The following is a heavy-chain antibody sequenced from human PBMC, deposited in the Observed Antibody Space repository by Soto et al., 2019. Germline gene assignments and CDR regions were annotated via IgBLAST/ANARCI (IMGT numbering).Heavy chain of an antibody. CDR1: GYTFTGYY. CDR3: ARVRSRYYGMDV. D-gene: IGHD4-17*01. J-gene: IGHJ6*02. Sequence: ASVKVSRKASGYTFTGYYMHWVRQAPGQGLEWMGWINPNSGGTNYAQKFQGRVTMTRDTSISTAYMELSRLRSDDTAVYYCARVRSRYYGMDVWGQGTTVTVSS. CDR2: INPNSGGT. V-gene: IGHV1-2*02.